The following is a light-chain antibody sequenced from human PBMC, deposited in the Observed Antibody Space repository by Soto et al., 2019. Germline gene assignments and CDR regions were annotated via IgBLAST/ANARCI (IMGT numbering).Light chain of an antibody. CDR1: KLDNKY. V-gene: IGLV3-1*01. CDR3: QAWDRSNVV. J-gene: IGLJ2*01. Sequence: SYELTQPPSVSVSPGQTASITCSGDKLDNKYACWYQQKPGQSPVLVIYQDTKRPSGIPERFFGSNSENTATLTISGTQAMDEADYYCQAWDRSNVVFGGGTKLTVL. CDR2: QDT.